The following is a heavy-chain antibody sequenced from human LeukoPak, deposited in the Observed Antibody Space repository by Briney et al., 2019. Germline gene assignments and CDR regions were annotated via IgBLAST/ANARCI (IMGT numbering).Heavy chain of an antibody. CDR1: GYTFTSNY. CDR2: ISPSGGST. J-gene: IGHJ5*02. CDR3: ARDNSVRDEAWWLNP. Sequence: GASVKVSCKAFGYTFTSNYMHWVRQAPGQGPEWMGVISPSGGSTTYAQKFQGRGTLTRDMSTSTDYLELSSLRSEDTAVYYCARDNSVRDEAWWLNPWGQGTLVTASS. D-gene: IGHD5-24*01. V-gene: IGHV1-46*01.